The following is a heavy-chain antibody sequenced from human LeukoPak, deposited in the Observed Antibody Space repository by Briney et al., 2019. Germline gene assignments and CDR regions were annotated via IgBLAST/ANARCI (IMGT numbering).Heavy chain of an antibody. CDR1: GFTFSSYW. D-gene: IGHD1-26*01. V-gene: IGHV3-74*01. Sequence: GGSLRLSCAASGFTFSSYWMHWVRQAPGKGLVWVSRIYSDGSSTDYADSVKGRFTISRDNAKNTLYLRMNTLRAEDTAVYYCARARIGGRGSYVYWGQGALVTVSS. CDR3: ARARIGGRGSYVY. CDR2: IYSDGSST. J-gene: IGHJ4*02.